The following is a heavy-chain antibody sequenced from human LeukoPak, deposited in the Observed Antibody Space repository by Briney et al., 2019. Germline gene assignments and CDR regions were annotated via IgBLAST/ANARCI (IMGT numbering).Heavy chain of an antibody. J-gene: IGHJ4*02. CDR3: ARVPGPYTTSRFDY. Sequence: ASVRVSCKTSGYTFTCYYLHWVRQAPGQGLEWMGRIDPDSGGTHYAQKFQVRVTVTRGTSITTVYMELSGLTSDDTAVYYCARVPGPYTTSRFDYWGQGTLVTVSS. V-gene: IGHV1-2*02. CDR2: IDPDSGGT. D-gene: IGHD2-2*02. CDR1: GYTFTCYY.